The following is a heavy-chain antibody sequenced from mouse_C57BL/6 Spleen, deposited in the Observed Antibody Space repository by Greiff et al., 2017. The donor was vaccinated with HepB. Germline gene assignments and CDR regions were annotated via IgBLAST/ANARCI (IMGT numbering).Heavy chain of an antibody. CDR3: TRSDYYGSSYRFDY. CDR2: IDPETGGT. J-gene: IGHJ2*01. D-gene: IGHD1-1*01. CDR1: GYTFTDYE. V-gene: IGHV1-15*01. Sequence: QVQLQQSGAELVRPGASVTLSCKASGYTFTDYEMHWVKQTPVHGLEWIGAIDPETGGTAYNQKFKGKAILTADKSSSTAYMGLRSLTSEDSAVYYCTRSDYYGSSYRFDYWGQVTTLTVSS.